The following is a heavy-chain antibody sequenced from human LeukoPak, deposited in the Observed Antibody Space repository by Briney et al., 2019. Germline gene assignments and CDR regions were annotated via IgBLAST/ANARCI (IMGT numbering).Heavy chain of an antibody. CDR3: ARDYYDSSGYYYY. V-gene: IGHV3-30-3*01. Sequence: QPGGSLRLSCAASGFTFSSYAMHWVRQAPGKGLEWVAVISYDGSNKYYADSVKGRFTISRDNSKNTLYLQMNSLRAEDTAVYHCARDYYDSSGYYYYWGQGTLVTVSS. CDR2: ISYDGSNK. D-gene: IGHD3-22*01. CDR1: GFTFSSYA. J-gene: IGHJ4*02.